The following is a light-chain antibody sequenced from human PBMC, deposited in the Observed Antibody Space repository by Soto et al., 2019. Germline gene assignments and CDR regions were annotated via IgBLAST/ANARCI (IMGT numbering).Light chain of an antibody. V-gene: IGKV1-16*02. CDR3: QKYHSWPAT. J-gene: IGKJ4*01. CDR1: QDIGNF. Sequence: DLQMTQSPSSLSASVGDTVTITCRASQDIGNFFAWFQQKPGTAPKSLISAASSVQSGVPPKFSVSGSGTDINLTINSLQPEDVATYYCQKYHSWPATFGGGTKVEI. CDR2: AAS.